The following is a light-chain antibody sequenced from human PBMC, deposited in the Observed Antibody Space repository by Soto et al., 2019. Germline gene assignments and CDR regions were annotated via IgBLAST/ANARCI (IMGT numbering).Light chain of an antibody. V-gene: IGLV1-51*01. CDR2: DDD. J-gene: IGLJ3*02. CDR3: GAWDGSLSTGV. CDR1: SSNIGNHF. Sequence: QSVLTQPPSVSAGPGQKVTISCSGSSSNIGNHFVSWYQQVPGTAPTLLIYDDDKRPSGIPDRFSGSKSGTSATLGITGLQSGDEADYYCGAWDGSLSTGVFGGGTKLTVL.